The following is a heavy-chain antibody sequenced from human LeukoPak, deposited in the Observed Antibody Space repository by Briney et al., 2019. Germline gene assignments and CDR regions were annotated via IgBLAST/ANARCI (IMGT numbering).Heavy chain of an antibody. D-gene: IGHD2-2*01. CDR3: ARRSGVPAGFSFDY. CDR1: GGSISSSNW. Sequence: ASETLSLTCAVSGGSISSSNWWSWVRQPPGKGLEWIGEIYHSGSTNYNPSLKSRVTISVDTSKNQFSLKLSSVTAADTAVYYCARRSGVPAGFSFDYWGQGTLVTVSS. J-gene: IGHJ4*02. CDR2: IYHSGST. V-gene: IGHV4-4*02.